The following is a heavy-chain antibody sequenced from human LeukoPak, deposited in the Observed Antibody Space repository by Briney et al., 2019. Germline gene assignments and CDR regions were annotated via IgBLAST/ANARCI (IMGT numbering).Heavy chain of an antibody. CDR2: VYYTGST. Sequence: SETLSLTCPVSGGSISNYYYWTLIRQPPGKGLEWIGYVYYTGSTNFNPSLKNRVTMSLDTSRNQFSLKLTSLTAADTAVYYCARGAMATTPFFDYWGQGTLVTVSS. J-gene: IGHJ4*02. V-gene: IGHV4-59*01. D-gene: IGHD5-24*01. CDR3: ARGAMATTPFFDY. CDR1: GGSISNYY.